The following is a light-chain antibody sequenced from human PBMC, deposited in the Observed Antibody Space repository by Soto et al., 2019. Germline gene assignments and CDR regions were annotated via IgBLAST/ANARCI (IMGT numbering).Light chain of an antibody. J-gene: IGKJ1*01. V-gene: IGKV3D-20*02. CDR3: HQRSSWPRGT. CDR2: GAS. CDR1: QSVSSSY. Sequence: EIVLMQSPGTLSLSPGERATLSCRASQSVSSSYLAWYQQKPGQAPRLLIYGASSRATGIPDRFSGSGSGTDFTLTISSLEPEDFAVYYCHQRSSWPRGTFGQGTKVDIK.